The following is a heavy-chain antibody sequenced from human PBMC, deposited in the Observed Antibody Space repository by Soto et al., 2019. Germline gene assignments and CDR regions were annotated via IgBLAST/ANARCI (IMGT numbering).Heavy chain of an antibody. CDR2: IGTAGDT. CDR3: ARGTYLDGDYVDS. V-gene: IGHV3-13*04. CDR1: GFTFSSYD. J-gene: IGHJ4*02. D-gene: IGHD4-17*01. Sequence: EVQLVESGGGLVQPGGSLRLSCAASGFTFSSYDMHWVRQATGKGLEWVSAIGTAGDTYYAGSVKGRFTISRENAKNSLYLQMNSLRAGDTAVYYCARGTYLDGDYVDSWGQGTLVTVSS.